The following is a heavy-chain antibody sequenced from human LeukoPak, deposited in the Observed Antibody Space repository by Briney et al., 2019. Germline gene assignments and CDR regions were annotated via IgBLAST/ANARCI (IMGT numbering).Heavy chain of an antibody. V-gene: IGHV1-69*04. J-gene: IGHJ5*02. D-gene: IGHD2-2*01. CDR3: ARARSYCSSTSCLAGVHNWFDP. CDR1: GGTFSSCA. Sequence: SVTVSCTASGGTFSSCAISWVRQAPGQGLEWMGRIIPILGIANYAQKFQGRVTITADKSTSTAYMELSSLRSEDTAVYYCARARSYCSSTSCLAGVHNWFDPWGQGTLVTVSS. CDR2: IIPILGIA.